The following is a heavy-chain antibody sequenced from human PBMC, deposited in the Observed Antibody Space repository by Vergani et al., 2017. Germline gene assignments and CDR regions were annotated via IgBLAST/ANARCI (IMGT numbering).Heavy chain of an antibody. CDR2: IYWNDDQ. V-gene: IGHV2-5*04. CDR3: VYRKTECGTTGCXYPFYYYYYGMDV. Sequence: QITLKESGPTLVKPTQTLTLTCTFSGFSLNTRGVSVAWIRQPPGKALDWLALIYWNDDQHYSPSLNNRVTITKDTSKNQVVLTMTNMDYVDTGTYYCVYRKTECGTTGCXYPFYYYYYGMDVWGQGTTVTVSS. J-gene: IGHJ6*02. D-gene: IGHD1-7*01. CDR1: GFSLNTRGVS.